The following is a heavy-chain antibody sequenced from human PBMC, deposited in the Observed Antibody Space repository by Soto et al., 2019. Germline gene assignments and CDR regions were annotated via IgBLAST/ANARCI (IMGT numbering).Heavy chain of an antibody. Sequence: ASETLSLTCAVYGGSFSGYYWSWIRQPPGKGLEWIGEINHSGSTNYNPSLKSRVTISVDTSKNQFSLKLSSVTAADTAVYYCATGSYYDFWSGYLFDYWXQGTLVTVSS. J-gene: IGHJ4*02. CDR2: INHSGST. D-gene: IGHD3-3*01. CDR1: GGSFSGYY. CDR3: ATGSYYDFWSGYLFDY. V-gene: IGHV4-34*01.